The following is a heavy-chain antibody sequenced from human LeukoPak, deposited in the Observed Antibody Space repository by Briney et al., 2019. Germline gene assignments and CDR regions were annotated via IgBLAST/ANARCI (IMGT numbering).Heavy chain of an antibody. J-gene: IGHJ4*02. Sequence: GASVKVSCKASGGTFSSYAISWVRQAPGQGLEGMGGINPIFGTENYAKKFKGRVTITADESTSTAYMELGSLRSEDTAVYYCARGYDFWSGHSYFDYWGQGTLVTVSS. CDR3: ARGYDFWSGHSYFDY. CDR1: GGTFSSYA. CDR2: INPIFGTE. D-gene: IGHD3-3*01. V-gene: IGHV1-69*13.